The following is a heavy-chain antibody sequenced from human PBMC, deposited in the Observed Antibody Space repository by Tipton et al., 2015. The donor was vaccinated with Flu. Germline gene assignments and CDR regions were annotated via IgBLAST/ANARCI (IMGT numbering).Heavy chain of an antibody. CDR1: GFTFSTHE. J-gene: IGHJ3*02. CDR2: ISSSGNTK. CDR3: ANFPSSGSLPYGI. Sequence: SLRLSCAASGFTFSTHEMNWVRQAPGKGLEWLSYISSSGNTKYYVDSVKDRFTISRDNAKNSVYLQMNSLRAEDTAVYYCANFPSSGSLPYGIWGQGTTVTVSP. V-gene: IGHV3-48*03. D-gene: IGHD6-19*01.